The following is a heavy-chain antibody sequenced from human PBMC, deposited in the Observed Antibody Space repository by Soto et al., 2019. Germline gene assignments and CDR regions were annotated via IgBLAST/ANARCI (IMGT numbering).Heavy chain of an antibody. J-gene: IGHJ4*02. D-gene: IGHD1-26*01. CDR3: ARDRATFDY. Sequence: PWGSLRLSCAASGFTFTSYAMILVRLTPGKGLEWVSAISGSGSNTFYADSVRGRFTISRDNSKNTVFLQMNNLRAEDTAVYFCARDRATFDYWGQGTRVTVSS. CDR1: GFTFTSYA. V-gene: IGHV3-23*01. CDR2: ISGSGSNT.